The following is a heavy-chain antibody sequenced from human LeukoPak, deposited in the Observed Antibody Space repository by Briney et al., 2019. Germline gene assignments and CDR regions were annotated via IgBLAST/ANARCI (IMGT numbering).Heavy chain of an antibody. D-gene: IGHD1-26*01. CDR1: GFTFSSYG. J-gene: IGHJ3*02. V-gene: IGHV3-23*01. CDR2: ISGSGGST. CDR3: ARDSGSYYSAFDI. Sequence: GGSLRLSCAASGFTFSSYGMSWVRQAPGKGLEWVSAISGSGGSTYYADSVKGRFTISRDNSKNTLYLQMNSLRAEDTAVYYCARDSGSYYSAFDIWGQGTMVTVSS.